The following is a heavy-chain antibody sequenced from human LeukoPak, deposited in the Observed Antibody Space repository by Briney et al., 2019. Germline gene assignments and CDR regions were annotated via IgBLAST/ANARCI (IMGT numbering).Heavy chain of an antibody. CDR3: AKDVGDSSGRGPGY. J-gene: IGHJ4*02. D-gene: IGHD3-22*01. CDR1: GFIFSSSG. Sequence: GSLRLSCAASGFIFSSSGKHWVRLAPGKGLEWVAFIAYDGGRTYYADSVKGRFTISGNNPTNTLYLQMNNLRVEDTAVYYCAKDVGDSSGRGPGYWGQGTLVTVFS. V-gene: IGHV3-30*02. CDR2: IAYDGGRT.